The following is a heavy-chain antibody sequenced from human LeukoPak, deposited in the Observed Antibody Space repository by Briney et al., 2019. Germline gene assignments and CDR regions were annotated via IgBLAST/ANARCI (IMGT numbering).Heavy chain of an antibody. J-gene: IGHJ6*02. CDR2: IWYDGSNK. CDR3: VKKVGGDFLTGYYYYGMDV. Sequence: GGSLRLSCAASGFTFSTYGIHWVRQAPGKGLEWVAIIWYDGSNKYYADSVKGRFTISRDNSKNTLYLQMNSLRAEDTPVHYCVKKVGGDFLTGYYYYGMDVWGQGTTVTVSS. V-gene: IGHV3-33*06. D-gene: IGHD3-9*01. CDR1: GFTFSTYG.